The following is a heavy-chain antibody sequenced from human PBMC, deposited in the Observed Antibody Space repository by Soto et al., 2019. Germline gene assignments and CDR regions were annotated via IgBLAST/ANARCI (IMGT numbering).Heavy chain of an antibody. V-gene: IGHV3-53*02. Sequence: EVQLVQTGGGLIKPGGSLSLSCAASGLSVSDKYMSWVRQAPGKGLEWVSLTYTGGNSYFADFVKGRFIVSRDISTNTLSLHMDTLAAEHSAVYYCARDGYAYGPESWAQGSLVTVPS. CDR1: GLSVSDKY. D-gene: IGHD3-10*01. J-gene: IGHJ1*01. CDR2: TYTGGNS. CDR3: ARDGYAYGPES.